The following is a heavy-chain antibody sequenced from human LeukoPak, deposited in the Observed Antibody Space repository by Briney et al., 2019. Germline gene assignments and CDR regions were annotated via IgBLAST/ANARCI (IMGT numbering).Heavy chain of an antibody. CDR2: ISHSGST. CDR1: GHSISSNYY. CDR3: TRGTYYDFWSGYYSDY. Sequence: SETLSLTCSLSGHSISSNYYWGWIRQPPGKGLEWIGSISHSGSTYYNPSLKSRLTMSVDTSKNQLSLKLRYVTAADTAIYYCTRGTYYDFWSGYYSDYWGQGTLVAVSS. D-gene: IGHD3-3*01. J-gene: IGHJ4*02. V-gene: IGHV4-38-2*02.